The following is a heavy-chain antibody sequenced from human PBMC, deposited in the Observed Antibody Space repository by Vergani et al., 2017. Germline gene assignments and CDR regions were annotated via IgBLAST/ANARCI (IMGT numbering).Heavy chain of an antibody. Sequence: QVQLVESGGGVVQPGRSLRLSCAASGFTFSSYGMHWVRQAPGKGLEWVAVISYDGSNKYYADSVKGRFTISRDNSKNTLYLQMNSRRAEDTAVYYCAKLSVGGNAVDIWGQGTMVTVSS. D-gene: IGHD1-26*01. V-gene: IGHV3-30*18. CDR1: GFTFSSYG. J-gene: IGHJ3*02. CDR2: ISYDGSNK. CDR3: AKLSVGGNAVDI.